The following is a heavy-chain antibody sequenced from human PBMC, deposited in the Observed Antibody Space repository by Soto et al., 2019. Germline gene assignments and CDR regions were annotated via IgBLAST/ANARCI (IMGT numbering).Heavy chain of an antibody. CDR1: GFTFSRYA. Sequence: EVQLVESGGGLVQPGGSLRLSCAASGFTFSRYAMHWVRQAPGKGLEYVSTISSNGGSTYYANSVKGRFTISRDNSKNTLYLQMGSLRAEDMAVYYCARDGGDYYLDYWGQGTLVTVSS. V-gene: IGHV3-64*01. CDR2: ISSNGGST. D-gene: IGHD2-21*01. CDR3: ARDGGDYYLDY. J-gene: IGHJ4*02.